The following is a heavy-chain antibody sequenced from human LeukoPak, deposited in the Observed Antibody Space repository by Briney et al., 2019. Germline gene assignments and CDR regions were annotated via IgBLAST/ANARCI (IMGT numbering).Heavy chain of an antibody. D-gene: IGHD4-11*01. J-gene: IGHJ3*02. CDR3: ARFADTNYDAFDI. CDR2: IYHRGTT. CDR1: GYSITSGSY. Sequence: SDTLSLTCTVSGYSITSGSYWGLIPQPPGKGLELIANIYHRGTTYYNPSLKSRLTISVDTSKNHFSPRLSSLSAADTAIYYCARFADTNYDAFDIWGQGTLVTVSS. V-gene: IGHV4-38-2*02.